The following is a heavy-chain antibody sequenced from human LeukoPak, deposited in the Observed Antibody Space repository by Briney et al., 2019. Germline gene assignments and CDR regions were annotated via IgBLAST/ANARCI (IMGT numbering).Heavy chain of an antibody. Sequence: PGGSLRLSCAASGFTFSTYNMSWVRQAPGKGLEWVSYSSSNTGIIYYADSVKGRFTISRDNAKNSLYLQMNSLRAEDTAVYYCARLGNYYDSSSYHAHDYWGQGTLVTVSS. V-gene: IGHV3-48*04. CDR3: ARLGNYYDSSSYHAHDY. CDR2: SSSNTGII. CDR1: GFTFSTYN. J-gene: IGHJ4*02. D-gene: IGHD3-22*01.